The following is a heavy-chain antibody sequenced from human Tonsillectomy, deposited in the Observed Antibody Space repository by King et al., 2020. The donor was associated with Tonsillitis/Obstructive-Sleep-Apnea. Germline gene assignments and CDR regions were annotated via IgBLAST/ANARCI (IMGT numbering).Heavy chain of an antibody. V-gene: IGHV4-34*01. CDR3: ARGTRGQQQFDY. CDR1: GGSFSDYY. Sequence: VQLQQWGAGLLKPSETLSLTCAVYGGSFSDYYWSWIRQPPGKGLEWIGEINHSGSTNYNPSLKSRVNISVDTSKNKFSLKLSSVTAADTAVYYCARGTRGQQQFDYWGQGTPVTVSS. D-gene: IGHD6-13*01. CDR2: INHSGST. J-gene: IGHJ4*02.